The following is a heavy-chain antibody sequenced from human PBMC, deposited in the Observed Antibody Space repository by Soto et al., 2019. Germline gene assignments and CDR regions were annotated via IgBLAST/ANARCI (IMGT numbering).Heavy chain of an antibody. Sequence: QLQLLESGPGLVEPSESLSLTCTVSGVPISTSDFYWGWVRQPPGKGLEWLVSTYYDGTVYYNPSLRSRPTISVDTSKNQFTLKLRPVTAADTAVYYCTGHTSADTFWGQGTLVTVSS. CDR3: TGHTSADTF. CDR1: GVPISTSDFY. V-gene: IGHV4-39*01. CDR2: TYYDGTV. D-gene: IGHD2-15*01. J-gene: IGHJ4*02.